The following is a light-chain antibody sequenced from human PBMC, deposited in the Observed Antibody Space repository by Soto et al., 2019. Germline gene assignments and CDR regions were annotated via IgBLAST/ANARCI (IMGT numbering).Light chain of an antibody. V-gene: IGLV2-14*01. CDR1: MRDVGAYNL. CDR2: EVR. CDR3: SSYTSKSSLI. Sequence: QSALTQPASVSGSPGQSITISCAGTMRDVGAYNLVSWYQQHPGRAPQLIIYEVRNRPSGISFRFSGTKSGNTASLTISGLQAEDEADYYCSSYTSKSSLIFGGGTKLTVL. J-gene: IGLJ2*01.